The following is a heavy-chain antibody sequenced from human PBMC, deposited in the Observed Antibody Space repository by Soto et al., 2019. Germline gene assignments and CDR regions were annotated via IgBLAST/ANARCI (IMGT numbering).Heavy chain of an antibody. CDR2: ISMATSTI. V-gene: IGHV3-48*01. CDR1: GFTFSSYN. CDR3: ARLEPGEQWLDRFDY. D-gene: IGHD6-19*01. Sequence: PGGSLRLSCAASGFTFSSYNMNWVRQAPGKGLQWVSYISMATSTIYYADSVKGRFTISRDNAKNSLYLQMNGLRAEDTAVYYCARLEPGEQWLDRFDYWGQGTLVTVSS. J-gene: IGHJ4*02.